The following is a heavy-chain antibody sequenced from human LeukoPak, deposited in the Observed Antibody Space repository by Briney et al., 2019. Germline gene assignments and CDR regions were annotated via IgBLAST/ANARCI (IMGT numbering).Heavy chain of an antibody. Sequence: PGGSWRLSFEAAGLTFVTISLNWFGRHQGKGLEWVSHITASGTAMFYADSVKGRFTISRDNAKNSLYLQMNSLRDEDTAVYYCASSGSYRFDYWGQGTLVTVSS. V-gene: IGHV3-48*02. CDR3: ASSGSYRFDY. D-gene: IGHD1-26*01. J-gene: IGHJ4*02. CDR2: ITASGTAM. CDR1: GLTFVTIS.